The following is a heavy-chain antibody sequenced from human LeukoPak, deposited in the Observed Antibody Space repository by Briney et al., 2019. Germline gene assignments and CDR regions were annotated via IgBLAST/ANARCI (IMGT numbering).Heavy chain of an antibody. CDR2: INHSGST. V-gene: IGHV4-34*01. CDR1: GGSFSGYY. Sequence: SETLSLTCAVYGGSFSGYYWSWIRQPPGKGLEWIGEINHSGSTSYNPSLKSRVTISVDTSKNQFSLKLSSVTAADTAVYYCARGRVAVAGFYYYYYYMDVWGKGTTVTVSS. D-gene: IGHD6-19*01. CDR3: ARGRVAVAGFYYYYYYMDV. J-gene: IGHJ6*03.